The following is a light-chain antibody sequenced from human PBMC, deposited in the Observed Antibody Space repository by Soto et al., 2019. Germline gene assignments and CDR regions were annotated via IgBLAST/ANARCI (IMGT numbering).Light chain of an antibody. CDR2: EVS. V-gene: IGLV2-14*01. J-gene: IGLJ3*02. CDR1: SSGTGGYSY. Sequence: HSALTQPASVSGAPRQSITISCTRTSSGTGGYSYVSWYQQHPGNAPRLMIFEVSNRPSGVSNRLSGSKSGDTASLTISGLQAEDKADYFCSSYTTSSTLGVLFGGGTK. CDR3: SSYTTSSTLGVL.